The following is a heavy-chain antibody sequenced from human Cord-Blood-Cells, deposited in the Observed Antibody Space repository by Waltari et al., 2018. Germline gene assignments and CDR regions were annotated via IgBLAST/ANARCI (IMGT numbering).Heavy chain of an antibody. CDR3: AIGRAGDYGDRANYYYRMDV. CDR2: IKHSGST. CDR1: GGSFSGYY. J-gene: IGHJ6*02. V-gene: IGHV4-34*01. Sequence: QVQLQPGGAGLLKPSETLSLTCAVYGGSFSGYYWSWILQPPGKGLAWTGEIKHSGSTNYNPALKGRGTISVDTSKNQFALQLSCVTAADTAVYYCAIGRAGDYGDRANYYYRMDVWGQGTTVTVSS. D-gene: IGHD4-17*01.